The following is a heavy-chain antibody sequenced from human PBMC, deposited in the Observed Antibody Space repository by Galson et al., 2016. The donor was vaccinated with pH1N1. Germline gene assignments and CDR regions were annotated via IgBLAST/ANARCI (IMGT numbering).Heavy chain of an antibody. D-gene: IGHD3-10*01. CDR2: ISGSDTTI. CDR3: ARYHFGWAFDV. Sequence: SLRLSCAASGFPFSHYYMGWLRQAPGKGLEWISYISGSDTTIYYADSVRGRFTISSDNAQNSLYLHMNSLRAEDTAVYYCARYHFGWAFDVWGQGTMVTVSP. CDR1: GFPFSHYY. V-gene: IGHV3-11*01. J-gene: IGHJ3*01.